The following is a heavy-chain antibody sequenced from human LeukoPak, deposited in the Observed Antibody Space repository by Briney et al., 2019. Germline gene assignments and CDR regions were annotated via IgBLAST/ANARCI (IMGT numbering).Heavy chain of an antibody. CDR2: ISSSSSYI. D-gene: IGHD4-17*01. J-gene: IGHJ4*02. CDR3: ARDTGTTVTTYFDY. V-gene: IGHV3-21*01. CDR1: GFTFSSYS. Sequence: GGSLRLSCAASGFTFSSYSMNWVRQAPGTGLEWVSSISSSSSYIYYADSVKGRFTISRDNAKNSLYLQMNSLRAEDTAVYYCARDTGTTVTTYFDYWGQGTLVTVSS.